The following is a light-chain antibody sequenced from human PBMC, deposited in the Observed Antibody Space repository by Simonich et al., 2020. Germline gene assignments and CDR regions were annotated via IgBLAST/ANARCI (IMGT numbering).Light chain of an antibody. V-gene: IGKV3-11*01. CDR1: QSVSSY. J-gene: IGKJ2*01. Sequence: EIVLTQYPATLSLSPGERATLSCRASQSVSSYLAWYQQKPRQAPRLLIYYASNRATGIPARFSGSGSGTDFTLTISSMQSEDFAVYYCQQYNNWPPYTFGQGTKLEIK. CDR3: QQYNNWPPYT. CDR2: YAS.